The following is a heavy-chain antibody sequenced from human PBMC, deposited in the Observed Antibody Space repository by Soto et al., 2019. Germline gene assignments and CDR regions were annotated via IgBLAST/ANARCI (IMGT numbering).Heavy chain of an antibody. CDR2: INADNGNT. CDR3: ARDGRADNYGDYIDY. Sequence: ASVKVSCKASGYTFTNYAMHWVRQAPGQRLEWMGWINADNGNTQYSQKFQGRVTITRDTSAITAYMELSSLRSEDTAVYYCARDGRADNYGDYIDYWGQGTLVXVSS. CDR1: GYTFTNYA. J-gene: IGHJ4*02. D-gene: IGHD4-17*01. V-gene: IGHV1-3*01.